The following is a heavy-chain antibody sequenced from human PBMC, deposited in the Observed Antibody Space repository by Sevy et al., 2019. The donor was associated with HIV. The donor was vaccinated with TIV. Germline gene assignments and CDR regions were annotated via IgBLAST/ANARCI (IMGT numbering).Heavy chain of an antibody. CDR2: IKSKTDGGTT. Sequence: GGSLRISCAASGFTFSNAWMSWVRQAPGKGLEWVGRIKSKTDGGTTDYAAPVKGRFTISRDDSKNTLYLQMNSLKTEDTAVYYCTTDELLPSYLDYRGQGTLVTVSS. CDR1: GFTFSNAW. V-gene: IGHV3-15*01. D-gene: IGHD1-26*01. J-gene: IGHJ4*02. CDR3: TTDELLPSYLDY.